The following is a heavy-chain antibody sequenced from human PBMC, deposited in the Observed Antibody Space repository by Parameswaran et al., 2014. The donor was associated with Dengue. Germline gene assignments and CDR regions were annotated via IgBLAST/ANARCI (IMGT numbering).Heavy chain of an antibody. CDR1: GGSISSSSYY. CDR2: IYYSGST. V-gene: IGHV4-39*01. D-gene: IGHD1-1*01. CDR3: ARLALEYGTNWFDP. J-gene: IGHJ5*02. Sequence: AGGSLRLSCTVSGGSISSSSYYWGWIRQPPGKGLEWIGSIYYSGSTYYNPSLKSRVTISVDTSKNQFSLKLSSVTAADTAVYYCARLALEYGTNWFDPWGQGTLVTVSS.